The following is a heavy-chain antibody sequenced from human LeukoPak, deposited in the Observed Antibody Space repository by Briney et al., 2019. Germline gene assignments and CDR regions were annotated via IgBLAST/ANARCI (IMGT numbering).Heavy chain of an antibody. CDR2: INHSGST. V-gene: IGHV4-34*01. CDR3: ARGRYSSSWYYFDY. D-gene: IGHD6-13*01. CDR1: GGSFSGYY. J-gene: IGHJ4*02. Sequence: SETLSLTCAVYGGSFSGYYWSWIRQPPGKGLEWIGEINHSGSTNYNPSLKSRVTISVDTSKNQFSLKLSSVTAADTAVYYCARGRYSSSWYYFDYWGQGTLVTVSS.